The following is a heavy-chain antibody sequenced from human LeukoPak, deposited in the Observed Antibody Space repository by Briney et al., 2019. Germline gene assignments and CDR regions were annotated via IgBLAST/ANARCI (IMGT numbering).Heavy chain of an antibody. V-gene: IGHV4-34*01. J-gene: IGHJ4*02. CDR1: VGSFSGYY. D-gene: IGHD3-10*01. CDR2: INHSGST. Sequence: SETLSLTCAVYVGSFSGYYWSWIRDPPGKGLECIGEINHSGSTNYNPSLKSRVTISVDTSKNQFSLKLSSVTAADTAVYYCARTGGSGSKFDYWGQGTLVTVSS. CDR3: ARTGGSGSKFDY.